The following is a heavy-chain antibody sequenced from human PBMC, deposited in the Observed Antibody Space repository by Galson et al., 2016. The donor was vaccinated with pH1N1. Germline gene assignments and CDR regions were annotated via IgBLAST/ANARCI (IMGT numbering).Heavy chain of an antibody. V-gene: IGHV1-69*13. D-gene: IGHD3-22*01. CDR3: AREDYYDTDLSDWYFDL. Sequence: SVKVSCKASGGTFGSYGINWVRQAPGQGLEWMGGIIPIFNTVKYAQNFQGRVTITADESTTTAYMALSSLRSEDTAMYYCAREDYYDTDLSDWYFDLWGRGTLLTVSS. CDR2: IIPIFNTV. CDR1: GGTFGSYG. J-gene: IGHJ2*01.